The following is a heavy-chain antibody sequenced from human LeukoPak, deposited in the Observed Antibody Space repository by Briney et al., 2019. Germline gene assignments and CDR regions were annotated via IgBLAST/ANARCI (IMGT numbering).Heavy chain of an antibody. CDR3: ARVWCSSTSCYYYFDY. CDR1: GYTFTSYG. J-gene: IGHJ4*02. D-gene: IGHD2-2*01. CDR2: ISAYNGNT. V-gene: IGHV1-18*01. Sequence: GASVKVSWKASGYTFTSYGISWVRQAPGQGLEWMGWISAYNGNTNYAQKLQGRVTMTTDTSTSTAYMELRSLRSDDTAVYYCARVWCSSTSCYYYFDYWGQGTLVTVSS.